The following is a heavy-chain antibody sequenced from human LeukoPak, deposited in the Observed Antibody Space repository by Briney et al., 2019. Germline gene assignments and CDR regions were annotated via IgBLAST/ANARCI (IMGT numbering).Heavy chain of an antibody. J-gene: IGHJ4*02. CDR1: GFTFSKFA. D-gene: IGHD3-10*01. Sequence: GGSLRLSCAAAGFTFSKFAMHWVRQAPGKGLEWVAVVSYDGSYKYYADSVKGRFTISRDNAKNSLYLLMNSLRAEDTAVYYCARDGSYSGSGSPSYYWGQGTLVTVSS. V-gene: IGHV3-30*04. CDR3: ARDGSYSGSGSPSYY. CDR2: VSYDGSYK.